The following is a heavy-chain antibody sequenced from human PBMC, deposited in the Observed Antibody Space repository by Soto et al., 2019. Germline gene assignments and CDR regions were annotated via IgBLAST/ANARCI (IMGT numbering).Heavy chain of an antibody. CDR3: ASEYDYGDLNYYYYGMDV. CDR2: ISRSGSYI. J-gene: IGHJ6*02. CDR1: GFTLSSYS. V-gene: IGHV3-21*01. D-gene: IGHD4-17*01. Sequence: GGSLRLSCAVSGFTLSSYSMNWVRQAPGKGLEWVTSISRSGSYIYYADSVKGRFTISRDNAKNSLYLQMNSLRDEDRAVYYCASEYDYGDLNYYYYGMDVWGQGTTVTVSS.